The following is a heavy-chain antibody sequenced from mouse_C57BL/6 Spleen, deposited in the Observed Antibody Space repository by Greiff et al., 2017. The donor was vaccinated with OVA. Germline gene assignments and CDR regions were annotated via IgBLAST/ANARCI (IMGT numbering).Heavy chain of an antibody. Sequence: EVQLQQSGPELVKPGASVKISCKASGYTFTDYYMNWVKQSHGKSLEWIGDINPNNGGTSYNQKFKGKATLTVDKSSSTAYMELRSLTSEDSAVYYCARIYYNDFFFDYWGQGTTLTVSS. CDR1: GYTFTDYY. CDR3: ARIYYNDFFFDY. V-gene: IGHV1-26*01. CDR2: INPNNGGT. D-gene: IGHD2-1*01. J-gene: IGHJ2*01.